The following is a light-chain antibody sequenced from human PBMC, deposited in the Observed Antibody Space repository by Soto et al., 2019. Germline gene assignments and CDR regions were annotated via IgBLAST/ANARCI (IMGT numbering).Light chain of an antibody. CDR3: SSYSISTAYL. V-gene: IGLV2-14*01. CDR2: EVN. Sequence: LAQPASVSGSPGQSITISCTGTSSDVGGYDYVSWYQLHPGKAPKLMVFEVNNRPSGVSYRFSGSKSGNTASLTISGLQAEDEADYFCSSYSISTAYLFGTGTKVTVL. J-gene: IGLJ1*01. CDR1: SSDVGGYDY.